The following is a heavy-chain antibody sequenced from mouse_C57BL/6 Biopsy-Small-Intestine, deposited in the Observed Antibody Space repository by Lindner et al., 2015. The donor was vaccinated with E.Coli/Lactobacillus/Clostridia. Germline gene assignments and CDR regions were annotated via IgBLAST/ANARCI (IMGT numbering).Heavy chain of an antibody. CDR1: GYTFTNYD. CDR2: MNPDSGDA. V-gene: IGHV1-84*02. D-gene: IGHD2-1*01. CDR3: VRDWNDYVGNSGLGFDY. Sequence: SVKVSCRASGYTFTNYDINWVRQAPGQGLEWMGWMNPDSGDAGYAQKFQGRVTMTRDTSINTAYMELRSLTSEDTAVFFCVRDWNDYVGNSGLGFDYWGQGTPVTVSS. J-gene: IGHJ4*01.